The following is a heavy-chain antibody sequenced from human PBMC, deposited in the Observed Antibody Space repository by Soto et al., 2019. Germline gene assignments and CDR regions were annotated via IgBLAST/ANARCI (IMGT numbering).Heavy chain of an antibody. J-gene: IGHJ4*02. CDR2: IYYSGST. Sequence: SETLSLTCTVSGGSISSYYWSWIRQPPGKGLEWIGYIYYSGSTNYNPSLKSRVTISVDTSKNQFSLKLSSVTAADTAVYYCARDVAYCSSTSCYYGAFDYWGQGTLVTVSS. V-gene: IGHV4-59*01. CDR3: ARDVAYCSSTSCYYGAFDY. D-gene: IGHD2-2*01. CDR1: GGSISSYY.